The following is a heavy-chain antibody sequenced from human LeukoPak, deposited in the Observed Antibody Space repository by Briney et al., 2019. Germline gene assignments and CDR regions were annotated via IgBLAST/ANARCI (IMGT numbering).Heavy chain of an antibody. CDR3: AKDPTHYDFWSGNSD. CDR1: GVTFSSYG. V-gene: IGHV3-23*01. D-gene: IGHD3-3*01. Sequence: GGSLRLSCTASGVTFSSYGMSWVRQAPGKGLEWVSAISGSGGSTYYADSVRGRFTISRDNSKNTLYLQMNSLRAEDTAVYYCAKDPTHYDFWSGNSDWGQGTLVTVSS. J-gene: IGHJ4*02. CDR2: ISGSGGST.